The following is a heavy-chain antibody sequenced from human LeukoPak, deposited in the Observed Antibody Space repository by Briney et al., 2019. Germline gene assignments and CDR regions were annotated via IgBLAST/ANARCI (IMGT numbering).Heavy chain of an antibody. CDR3: ARDRVGDCSGYYYRLAFDI. D-gene: IGHD3-22*01. CDR2: TYYRSKWYN. CDR1: GDSVSSNSAA. V-gene: IGHV6-1*01. Sequence: SQTLSLTCAISGDSVSSNSAAWNWIRQSPSRGLEWLGRTYYRSKWYNDYAVSVKSRITINPDTSKNQFSLQLNSVTPEDTAVYYCARDRVGDCSGYYYRLAFDIWGQGTMVTVSS. J-gene: IGHJ3*02.